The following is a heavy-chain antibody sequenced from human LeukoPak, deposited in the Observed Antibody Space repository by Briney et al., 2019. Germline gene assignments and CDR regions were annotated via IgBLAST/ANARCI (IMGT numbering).Heavy chain of an antibody. V-gene: IGHV3-33*08. CDR3: ARDPIPDFPFDY. J-gene: IGHJ4*02. CDR1: GFTFSSYA. Sequence: GGSLRLSCAASGFTFSSYAMSWVRQAPGKGLEWVAVIWYDGSNKYYADSVKGRFTISRENAKNSLYLQMNSLRAEDTAVYYCARDPIPDFPFDYWGQGTLVTVSS. CDR2: IWYDGSNK.